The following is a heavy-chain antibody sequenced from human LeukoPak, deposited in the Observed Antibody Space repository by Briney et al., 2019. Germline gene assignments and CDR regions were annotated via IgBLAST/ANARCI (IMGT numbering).Heavy chain of an antibody. CDR3: ARDLVKEGPSPIADY. V-gene: IGHV3-7*01. CDR2: IKQDGSEK. J-gene: IGHJ4*02. D-gene: IGHD2-8*02. Sequence: QTGGSLRLSCTASGFTFSTYWMSWVRQAPGKGLEWVANIKQDGSEKYYVDSVKGRFTISRDNAKNSLYLQMNSLRAEDTAVYYCARDLVKEGPSPIADYWGQGTLVTVSS. CDR1: GFTFSTYW.